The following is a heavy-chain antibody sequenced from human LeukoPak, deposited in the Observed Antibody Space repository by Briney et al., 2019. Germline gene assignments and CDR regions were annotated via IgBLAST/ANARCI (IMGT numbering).Heavy chain of an antibody. Sequence: GGSLRLSCEASRFTFSSYWMSWVRQAPGKGLEWVANIKQDGSEKYYVDSVKGRFTISRDNARNSLYLQMNSLRAEDTAVYYCARERWGSGSYPNYFDDWGQGTLVTVSS. CDR3: ARERWGSGSYPNYFDD. CDR2: IKQDGSEK. CDR1: RFTFSSYW. V-gene: IGHV3-7*01. J-gene: IGHJ4*02. D-gene: IGHD3-10*01.